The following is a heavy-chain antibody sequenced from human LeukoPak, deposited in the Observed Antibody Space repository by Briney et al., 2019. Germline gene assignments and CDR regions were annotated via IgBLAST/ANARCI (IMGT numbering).Heavy chain of an antibody. V-gene: IGHV4-4*07. CDR1: GGSISSFY. Sequence: PETLSLTCTVSGGSISSFYWSWIRQPAGKALEWIGRIYTSGSTNYNPSLKSRVTMSVDTSKNQFSLKLRSVTAADTAVYYCASEYYYDTSGYYSLASWGQGHLVTVSS. CDR2: IYTSGST. D-gene: IGHD3-22*01. CDR3: ASEYYYDTSGYYSLAS. J-gene: IGHJ4*02.